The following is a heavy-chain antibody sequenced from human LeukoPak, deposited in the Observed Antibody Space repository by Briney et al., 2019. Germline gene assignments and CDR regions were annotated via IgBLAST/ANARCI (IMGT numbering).Heavy chain of an antibody. CDR2: INHSGST. CDR1: GGSFSGYY. V-gene: IGHV4-34*01. Sequence: SETLSLTCAVYGGSFSGYYWSWIRQPPGKGLEWIGEINHSGSTNYNPSLKSRVTISVDTSKNQFSLKLSSVTAAATAVYYCARVRKTGYRDYENWFDPWGQGTLVTVSS. J-gene: IGHJ5*02. D-gene: IGHD4-17*01. CDR3: ARVRKTGYRDYENWFDP.